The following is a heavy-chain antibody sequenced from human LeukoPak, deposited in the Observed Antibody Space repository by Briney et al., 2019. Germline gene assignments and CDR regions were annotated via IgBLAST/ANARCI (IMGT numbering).Heavy chain of an antibody. D-gene: IGHD3-9*01. CDR2: IYYSGST. CDR3: ARDGAGATYYDILTGYHRTYYFDY. J-gene: IGHJ4*02. CDR1: GGSVSSGSYY. V-gene: IGHV4-61*01. Sequence: SETLSLTCTVSGGSVSSGSYYWSWIRQPPGKGLEWIGYIYYSGSTNYNPSLKSRVTISVDTSKNQFSLKLSSATAADTAVYYCARDGAGATYYDILTGYHRTYYFDYWGQGTLVTVSS.